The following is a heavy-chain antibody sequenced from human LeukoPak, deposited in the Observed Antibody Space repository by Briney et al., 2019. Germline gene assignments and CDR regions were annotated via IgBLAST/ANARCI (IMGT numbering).Heavy chain of an antibody. J-gene: IGHJ4*02. Sequence: GGSLRLLCSPSVLTFSSYAVQWARQAPGEGLECVSAISGNGGNTYYEDSVKGRFTISRDNSKNTLYLQMNSLRAEDTAVYYCVKTVGYPPYFDYWGQGTLVTVSS. CDR2: ISGNGGNT. CDR1: VLTFSSYA. D-gene: IGHD4-23*01. V-gene: IGHV3-64D*06. CDR3: VKTVGYPPYFDY.